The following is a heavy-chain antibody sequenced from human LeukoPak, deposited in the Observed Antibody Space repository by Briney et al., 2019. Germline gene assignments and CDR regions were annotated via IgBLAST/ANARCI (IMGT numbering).Heavy chain of an antibody. Sequence: KTSETLSLTCTVSGGSISSSSYYWGWIRQPPGKGLEWIGSIYYSGSTYSNPSLKSRVTISVDTSKNQFSLKLSSVTAADTAVYYCARDYDSSGYSDYWGQGTLVTVSS. CDR3: ARDYDSSGYSDY. D-gene: IGHD3-22*01. V-gene: IGHV4-39*01. J-gene: IGHJ4*02. CDR1: GGSISSSSYY. CDR2: IYYSGST.